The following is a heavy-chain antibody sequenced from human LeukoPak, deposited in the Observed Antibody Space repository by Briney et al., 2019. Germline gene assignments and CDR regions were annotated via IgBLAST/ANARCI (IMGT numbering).Heavy chain of an antibody. V-gene: IGHV4-4*09. J-gene: IGHJ4*02. Sequence: SETLSLTCTVSGGSISNYYWSWICQSPGKGLEWIGYISASGITKYSPSLKSRVTISLDASKNQVSLRLHSVTAADTAVYYCARYRSSWDGLDYWAGESWSPSSQ. CDR2: ISASGIT. D-gene: IGHD6-13*01. CDR1: GGSISNYY. CDR3: ARYRSSWDGLDY.